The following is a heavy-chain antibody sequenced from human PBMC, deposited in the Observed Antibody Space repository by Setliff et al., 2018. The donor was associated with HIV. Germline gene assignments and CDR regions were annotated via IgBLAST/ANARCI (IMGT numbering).Heavy chain of an antibody. CDR3: VRGAPRPAYYYYYYMDV. CDR1: GYSISSGHY. D-gene: IGHD6-6*01. V-gene: IGHV4-38-2*01. Sequence: SETLSLTCAVSGYSISSGHYWGWIRQPPGKGLEWIGSMHYRGTTSYNPSLKSRVTIFVDTSKNQFSLKLSSVTATDTAVYYCVRGAPRPAYYYYYYMDVWGKGTTVTVSS. J-gene: IGHJ6*03. CDR2: MHYRGTT.